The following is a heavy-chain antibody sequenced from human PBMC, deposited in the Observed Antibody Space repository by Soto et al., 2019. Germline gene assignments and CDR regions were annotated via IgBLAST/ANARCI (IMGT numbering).Heavy chain of an antibody. CDR2: ISYDGGNK. CDR3: AKESDKWLRKIWLDY. D-gene: IGHD5-12*01. Sequence: GRSQRLSCAASGFTFSSYGMRWVSQAPGKGLEWVAVISYDGGNKYYADSVKGRFTISRDNSKNTLYLQMNSLRAEDTAVYYCAKESDKWLRKIWLDYWVQGTLVTVS. J-gene: IGHJ4*02. V-gene: IGHV3-30*18. CDR1: GFTFSSYG.